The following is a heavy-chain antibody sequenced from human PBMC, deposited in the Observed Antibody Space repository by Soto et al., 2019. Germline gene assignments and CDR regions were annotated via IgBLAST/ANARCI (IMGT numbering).Heavy chain of an antibody. J-gene: IGHJ6*02. V-gene: IGHV3-74*01. CDR2: INGDGSST. CDR1: GFTFNNYW. CDR3: ARGIQYRYAMDV. D-gene: IGHD5-18*01. Sequence: EVQLVESGGGLVQPGGSLRLSCASAGFTFNNYWMHWVRQAPGRGLVWVSRINGDGSSTFYADSVKGRFTISRDNAKNTVYLQMSSLRVEYTAVYYWARGIQYRYAMDVWGQGTTVTVSS.